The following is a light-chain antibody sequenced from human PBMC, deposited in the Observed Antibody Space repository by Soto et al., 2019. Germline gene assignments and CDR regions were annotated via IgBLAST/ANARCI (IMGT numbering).Light chain of an antibody. CDR2: DVS. J-gene: IGLJ1*01. V-gene: IGLV2-14*01. Sequence: QSVLTQPASVSGSPGQSITISCTGTSSDVGGYNYVSWYQQHPGKAPKLMIYDVSNRPSGVSNRFSGSKSGNTASLTISGLQAEDDADYYCNSYTSRSSSTYVFGTGAKLTVL. CDR1: SSDVGGYNY. CDR3: NSYTSRSSSTYV.